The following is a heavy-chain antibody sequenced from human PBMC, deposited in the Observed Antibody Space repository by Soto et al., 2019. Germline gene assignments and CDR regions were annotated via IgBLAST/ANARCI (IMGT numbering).Heavy chain of an antibody. Sequence: LSLTCAVYGGSFSGYYWSWIRQPPGKGLEWIGEINHSGSTNYNPSLKSRVTISVDTSKNQFSLKLSSVTAADTAVYYCARSRGARIAPTGWFDRWGQGTLVAVSS. CDR3: ARSRGARIAPTGWFDR. J-gene: IGHJ5*02. D-gene: IGHD6-13*01. V-gene: IGHV4-34*01. CDR1: GGSFSGYY. CDR2: INHSGST.